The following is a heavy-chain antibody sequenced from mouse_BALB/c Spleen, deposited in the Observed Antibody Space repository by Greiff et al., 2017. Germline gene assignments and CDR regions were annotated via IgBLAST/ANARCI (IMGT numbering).Heavy chain of an antibody. CDR1: GFTFTDYY. Sequence: EVHLVESGGGLVQPGGSLRLSCATSGFTFTDYYMSWVRQPSGKALEWLGFIRNKANGYTTEYSASVKGRFTISRDNSQSILYLQMNTLRAEDSATYYCARVDYGYDGAWFAYWGQGTLVTVSA. CDR3: ARVDYGYDGAWFAY. J-gene: IGHJ3*01. D-gene: IGHD2-14*01. V-gene: IGHV7-3*02. CDR2: IRNKANGYTT.